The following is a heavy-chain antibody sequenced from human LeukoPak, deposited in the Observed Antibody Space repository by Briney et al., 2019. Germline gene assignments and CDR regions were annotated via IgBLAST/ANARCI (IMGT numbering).Heavy chain of an antibody. V-gene: IGHV4-34*01. D-gene: IGHD1-26*01. Sequence: SETLSLTCAVYGGSFSGYYWSWIRQPPGKGLEWIGEINHSGSTNYNPSLKSRVTISVDTSKDQFSLKLSSVTAADTAVYYCARGRPVPGGAFDIWGQGTMVTVSS. CDR1: GGSFSGYY. CDR3: ARGRPVPGGAFDI. CDR2: INHSGST. J-gene: IGHJ3*02.